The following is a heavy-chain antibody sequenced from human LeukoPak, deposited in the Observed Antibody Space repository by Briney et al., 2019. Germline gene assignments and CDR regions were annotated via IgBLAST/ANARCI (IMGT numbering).Heavy chain of an antibody. D-gene: IGHD2-15*01. CDR2: ISGSGNYT. Sequence: GGCLRLSCEASGFTFNNYYINWIRQTPGKGLQWISYISGSGNYTKYADFVKGRFIISRDNDKKSLYLQMNNVAVEDTGVYYCARGGPFDYWGQGVLVTVSS. CDR3: ARGGPFDY. V-gene: IGHV3-11*06. J-gene: IGHJ4*02. CDR1: GFTFNNYY.